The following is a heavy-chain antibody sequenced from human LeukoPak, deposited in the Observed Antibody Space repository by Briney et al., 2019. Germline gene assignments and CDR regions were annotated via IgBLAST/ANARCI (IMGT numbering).Heavy chain of an antibody. D-gene: IGHD6-13*01. J-gene: IGHJ4*02. V-gene: IGHV3-48*04. Sequence: GGTLRLSCAASGFTFSSYGMSWVRQAPGKGLEWVSSISSRAGTVYYADSVKGRFAVSRDNAKNSLFLQMNNLRVEDTALYYCARVGVLSSSWLLYWGQGTLVTVSS. CDR1: GFTFSSYG. CDR2: ISSRAGTV. CDR3: ARVGVLSSSWLLY.